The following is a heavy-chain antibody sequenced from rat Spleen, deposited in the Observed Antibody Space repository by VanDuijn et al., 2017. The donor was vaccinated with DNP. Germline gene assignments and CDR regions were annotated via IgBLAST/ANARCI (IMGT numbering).Heavy chain of an antibody. CDR2: INYYGDSN. CDR1: GFTFSDYY. V-gene: IGHV5-22*01. D-gene: IGHD4-1*01. CDR3: ARHVLPLRVWDY. Sequence: EVQLVESGGGLVQPGRSLKLSCAASGFTFSDYYMAWVRQAPAKGLEWVAYINYYGDSNYNGDSVKGRFTISRDNAINTLYLQMNSLRSEDMATYYCARHVLPLRVWDYWGQGVMVTVSS. J-gene: IGHJ2*01.